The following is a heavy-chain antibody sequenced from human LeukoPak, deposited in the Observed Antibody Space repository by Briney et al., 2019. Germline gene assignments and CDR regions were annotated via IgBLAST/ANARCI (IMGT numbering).Heavy chain of an antibody. CDR3: ARGSGSSGWYYFDY. CDR2: IYYSGST. D-gene: IGHD6-19*01. J-gene: IGHJ4*02. V-gene: IGHV4-39*07. CDR1: GGSISSSSYY. Sequence: SETLSLTCTVSGGSISSSSYYWGWIRQPPGKGLEWIGSIYYSGSTNYNPSLKSRVTISVDTSKNQFSLKLSSVTAADTAVYYCARGSGSSGWYYFDYWGQGTLVTVSS.